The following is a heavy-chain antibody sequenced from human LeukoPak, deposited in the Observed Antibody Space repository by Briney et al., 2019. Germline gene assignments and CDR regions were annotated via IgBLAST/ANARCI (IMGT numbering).Heavy chain of an antibody. CDR3: AGSSSQRRGLFYFDY. CDR1: GGSISSYF. CDR2: IYYCGST. D-gene: IGHD6-13*01. J-gene: IGHJ4*02. V-gene: IGHV4-59*08. Sequence: SSESLSLTCTVSGGSISSYFWSWIRQPPGKGLDWIGYIYYCGSTNYNPSLKSRVTISVDTSKNKFSLRLSSVTAADTAVYYCAGSSSQRRGLFYFDYWGQGTLVTVSS.